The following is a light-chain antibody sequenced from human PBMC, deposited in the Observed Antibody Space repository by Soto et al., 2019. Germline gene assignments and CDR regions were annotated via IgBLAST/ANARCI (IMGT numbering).Light chain of an antibody. CDR2: DAS. J-gene: IGKJ4*01. V-gene: IGKV3-15*01. Sequence: EIVMTQSPATLSVSPGERATLSCRASQSVNSNLAWYRQKPGQAPRLLISDASTRATGVPARFSGSGSGTEVTLTISSLQSEDSGIYYCQQYNFWPQLTFGGGTKVEIK. CDR3: QQYNFWPQLT. CDR1: QSVNSN.